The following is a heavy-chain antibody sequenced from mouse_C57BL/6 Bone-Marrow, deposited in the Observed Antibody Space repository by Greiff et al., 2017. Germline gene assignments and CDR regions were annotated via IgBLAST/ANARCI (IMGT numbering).Heavy chain of an antibody. CDR2: IDPSVSET. D-gene: IGHD2-1*01. V-gene: IGHV1-52*01. CDR1: GYTFTSYW. J-gene: IGHJ4*01. CDR3: ARSGNYVPMDY. Sequence: VQLQQPGAELVRPGSSVKLSCKASGYTFTSYWMHWVKQRPIQGLEWIGNIDPSVSETPYNQKFKDKATLTVDKSSSTAYMQLSSLTSEDSAVYYCARSGNYVPMDYWGQGTSVTVSS.